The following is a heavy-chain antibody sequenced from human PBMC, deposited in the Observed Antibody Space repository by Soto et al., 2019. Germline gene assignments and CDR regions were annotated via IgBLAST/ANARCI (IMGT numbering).Heavy chain of an antibody. CDR3: ARDHYDYIWGSVGAFDI. Sequence: PSETLSLTCTVSGGSISSSSNHWGWIRQPPGKGLEWIGNIYYSENTYYNPSLKSRVTISVDTSKNQFSLKLTSVTAADTAVYYCARDHYDYIWGSVGAFDIWGQGTMVTVSS. CDR2: IYYSENT. V-gene: IGHV4-39*07. CDR1: GGSISSSSNH. J-gene: IGHJ3*02. D-gene: IGHD3-16*01.